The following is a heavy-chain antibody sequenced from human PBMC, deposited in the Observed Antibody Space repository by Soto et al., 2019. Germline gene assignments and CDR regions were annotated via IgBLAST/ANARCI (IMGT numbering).Heavy chain of an antibody. CDR3: AKAGSSDAFDI. Sequence: GGSLRLSCAASGFTFSSYGMHWVRQAPGKGLEWVAVISYDGSNKYYADSVKGRFTISRDNSKNTLYLQMNSLRAEDTAVYYCAKAGSSDAFDIWGQGTMVTVSS. V-gene: IGHV3-30*18. CDR2: ISYDGSNK. CDR1: GFTFSSYG. D-gene: IGHD6-6*01. J-gene: IGHJ3*02.